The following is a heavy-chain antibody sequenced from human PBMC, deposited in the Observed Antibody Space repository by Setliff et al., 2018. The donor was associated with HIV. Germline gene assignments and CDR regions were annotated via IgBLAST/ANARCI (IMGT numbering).Heavy chain of an antibody. Sequence: GGSLRLSCSASGFSFGSFAMHWVRQAPGKGLEYVSVIRGNGDDTYYADSVKGRFTISRDNSKNTLYLQMSSLRAEGTAVYYCVKRDRGYNYYYYYGMDVWGQGTTVTVSS. D-gene: IGHD6-25*01. V-gene: IGHV3-64D*09. CDR1: GFSFGSFA. CDR2: IRGNGDDT. J-gene: IGHJ6*02. CDR3: VKRDRGYNYYYYYGMDV.